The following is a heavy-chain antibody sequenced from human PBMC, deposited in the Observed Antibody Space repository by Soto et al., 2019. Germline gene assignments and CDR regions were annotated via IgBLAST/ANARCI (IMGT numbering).Heavy chain of an antibody. D-gene: IGHD6-13*01. Sequence: SETLSLTCAVYGGSFSGYYWSWIRQPPGKGLEWIGEINHSGSTNYNPSLKSRVTISVDTSKNQFSLKLSSVTAADTAVYYCARRQLGRYYGMDVWGQGTTVTVSS. CDR1: GGSFSGYY. V-gene: IGHV4-34*01. CDR2: INHSGST. J-gene: IGHJ6*02. CDR3: ARRQLGRYYGMDV.